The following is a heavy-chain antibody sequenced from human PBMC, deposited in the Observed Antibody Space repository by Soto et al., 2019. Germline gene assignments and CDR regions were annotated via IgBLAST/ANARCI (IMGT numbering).Heavy chain of an antibody. J-gene: IGHJ6*02. CDR2: IDPSDSYT. D-gene: IGHD2-2*01. CDR3: ARLWGDIVVVPAATFPSLYYYGMDV. CDR1: GYSFTSYW. V-gene: IGHV5-10-1*01. Sequence: GESLKISCKGSGYSFTSYWISWVRQMPGKGLEWMGRIDPSDSYTNYSPSFQGHVTISADKSISTAYLQWSSLKASDTAMYYCARLWGDIVVVPAATFPSLYYYGMDVWGQGTTVTVSS.